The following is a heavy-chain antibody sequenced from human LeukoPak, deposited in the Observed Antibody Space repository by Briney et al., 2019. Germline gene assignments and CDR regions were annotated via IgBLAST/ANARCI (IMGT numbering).Heavy chain of an antibody. CDR1: GGSISSYY. CDR2: IYYSGST. CDR3: ARVAYYYYDSSGYQIHAFDI. Sequence: SETLSLTSTVSGGSISSYYWSWIRQPPGKGLEGIGYIYYSGSTNYNPSLKSRVTISVDTSKNQFSLKLSSVTAADTAVYYCARVAYYYYDSSGYQIHAFDIWGQGTMVTVSS. D-gene: IGHD3-22*01. J-gene: IGHJ3*02. V-gene: IGHV4-59*01.